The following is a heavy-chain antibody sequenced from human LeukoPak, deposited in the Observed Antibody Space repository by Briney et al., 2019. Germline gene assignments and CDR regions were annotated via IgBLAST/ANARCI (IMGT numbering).Heavy chain of an antibody. CDR1: GYTFTGYY. V-gene: IGHV1-2*02. Sequence: ASVKVSCKASGYTFTGYYMHWVRQAPGQGLEWMGWIDPNSGGTNYAQKFQGRVTMTRDTSISTAYKELSRLRSDDTAVYYCARGLHCSSTSCYTYGYWGQGTLVTVSS. CDR2: IDPNSGGT. D-gene: IGHD2-2*02. CDR3: ARGLHCSSTSCYTYGY. J-gene: IGHJ4*02.